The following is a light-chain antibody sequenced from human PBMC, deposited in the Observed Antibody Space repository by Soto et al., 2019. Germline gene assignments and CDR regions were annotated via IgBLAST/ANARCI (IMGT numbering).Light chain of an antibody. V-gene: IGLV1-40*01. CDR2: GTT. J-gene: IGLJ1*01. Sequence: QSVLTQPPSVSGAPGQRVTISCTGSSSNIGAGYDVHWYQHLPGTAPKLLIYGTTNRPSGVPDRFSGSKSGTSASLAITGLQAEDEADYYCQSYDSSLSGFYVFGTGTKVTVL. CDR3: QSYDSSLSGFYV. CDR1: SSNIGAGYD.